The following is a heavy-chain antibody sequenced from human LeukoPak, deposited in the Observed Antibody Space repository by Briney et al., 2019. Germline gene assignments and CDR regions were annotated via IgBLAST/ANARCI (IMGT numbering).Heavy chain of an antibody. Sequence: AHEKEMEWVANIKQDGSEKYYVDSVKGRFTISRDNAKNSLYLQMNSLRAEDTAVYYCARDRRPYSGSYYVDYWGQGTLVTVSS. CDR2: IKQDGSEK. V-gene: IGHV3-7*04. CDR3: ARDRRPYSGSYYVDY. J-gene: IGHJ4*02. D-gene: IGHD1-26*01.